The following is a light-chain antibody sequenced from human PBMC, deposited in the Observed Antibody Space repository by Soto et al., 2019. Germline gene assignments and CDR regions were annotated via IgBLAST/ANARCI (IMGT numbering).Light chain of an antibody. Sequence: DIQMTQYPSSLSASVGDRVTITCQASQDISNYLNWYQQKPGKAPKLLIYDASNLETGVPSRFSGSGSGTDFTFTISSLQPEDIATYYCQQYDNLPFTFGLGNYWRL. CDR3: QQYDNLPFT. J-gene: IGKJ5*01. V-gene: IGKV1-33*01. CDR1: QDISNY. CDR2: DAS.